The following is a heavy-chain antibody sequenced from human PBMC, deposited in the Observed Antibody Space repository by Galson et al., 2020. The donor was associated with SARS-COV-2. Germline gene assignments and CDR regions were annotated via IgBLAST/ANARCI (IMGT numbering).Heavy chain of an antibody. CDR3: ARDRFLGYSSGWYPNDY. D-gene: IGHD6-19*01. Sequence: SVKVSCKASGGTFSSYAISWVRQAPGQGLEWMGRIIPIFGTANYAQKFQGRVTITADKSTSTAYMELSSLRSEDTAVYYCARDRFLGYSSGWYPNDYWGQGTLVTVSS. V-gene: IGHV1-69*06. CDR2: IIPIFGTA. J-gene: IGHJ4*02. CDR1: GGTFSSYA.